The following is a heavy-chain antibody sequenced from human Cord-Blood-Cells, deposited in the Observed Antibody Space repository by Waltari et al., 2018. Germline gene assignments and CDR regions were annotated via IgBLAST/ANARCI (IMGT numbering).Heavy chain of an antibody. V-gene: IGHV4-39*01. CDR3: ARADCSGGSCTREDAFDI. D-gene: IGHD2-15*01. J-gene: IGHJ3*02. CDR2: IYYSGST. CDR1: GGSISSSSYY. Sequence: QLQLQESGPGLVKPSETLSLTCTVSGGSISSSSYYWGWIRQPPGKGLAWVGRIYYSGSTYYNPSLKSRVTISVDTSKNQFSLKLSSVTAADTAVYYCARADCSGGSCTREDAFDIWGQGTMVTVSS.